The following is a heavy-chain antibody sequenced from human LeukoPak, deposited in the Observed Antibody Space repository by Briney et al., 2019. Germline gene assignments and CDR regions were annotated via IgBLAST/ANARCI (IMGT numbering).Heavy chain of an antibody. V-gene: IGHV4-59*12. Sequence: SETLSLTCTVSGGSISSYYWSWIRQPPGKGLEWIGYIYYSGSTNYNPSLKSRVTISVDTSKNQFSLKLSSVTAADTAVYYCARERDQLRFDDAFDIWGQGTLVAVS. D-gene: IGHD2-2*01. J-gene: IGHJ3*02. CDR2: IYYSGST. CDR1: GGSISSYY. CDR3: ARERDQLRFDDAFDI.